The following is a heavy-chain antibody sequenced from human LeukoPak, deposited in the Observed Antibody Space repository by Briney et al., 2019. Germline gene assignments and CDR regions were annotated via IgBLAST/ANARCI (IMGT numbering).Heavy chain of an antibody. V-gene: IGHV1-69*04. CDR1: RGTFSSYA. J-gene: IGHJ4*02. D-gene: IGHD6-19*01. CDR2: IIPILGIA. Sequence: SVKVSCKAPRGTFSSYAISWVRQAPGQGLEWMGRIIPILGIANYAQKFQGRVTITADKSTSTAYMELSSLRSEDTAVYYCARDSSGWPYWGQGTLVTVSS. CDR3: ARDSSGWPY.